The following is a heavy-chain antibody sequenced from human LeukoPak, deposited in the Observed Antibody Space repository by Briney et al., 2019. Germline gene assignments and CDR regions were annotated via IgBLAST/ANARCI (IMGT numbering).Heavy chain of an antibody. CDR2: ILYDGSNQ. D-gene: IGHD3-10*01. J-gene: IGHJ6*03. V-gene: IGHV3-30-3*01. CDR3: ARGSGGVTGPHYYYYYYMDV. CDR1: GFTFSSYA. Sequence: GGSLRLSCAASGFTFSSYAMHWVRQAPGKGLEWVAVILYDGSNQYYADSVKGRFTISRDNSENTLYLQMNSLRAEDTAVYYCARGSGGVTGPHYYYYYYMDVWGKGTTVTVSS.